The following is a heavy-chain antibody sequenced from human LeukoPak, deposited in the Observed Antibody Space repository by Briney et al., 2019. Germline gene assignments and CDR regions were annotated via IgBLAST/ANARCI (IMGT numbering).Heavy chain of an antibody. D-gene: IGHD2-2*01. J-gene: IGHJ4*02. CDR2: ISSSSSSYI. V-gene: IGHV3-21*01. Sequence: PGGSLRLSCAASGFTFSSYSMNWVRQAPGKGLEWVSSISSSSSSYIYYADSVKGRFTISRDNAKNSLYLQMNSLRAEDTAVYYCASVGYCSSTSCYRYFDYWGQGTLVTVSS. CDR3: ASVGYCSSTSCYRYFDY. CDR1: GFTFSSYS.